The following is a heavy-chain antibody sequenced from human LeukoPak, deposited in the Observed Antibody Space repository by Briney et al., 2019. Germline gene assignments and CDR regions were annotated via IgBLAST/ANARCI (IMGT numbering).Heavy chain of an antibody. CDR3: ARGFSWKPYYYDSSGYLLQRGPVRSYFDY. V-gene: IGHV4-34*01. J-gene: IGHJ4*02. D-gene: IGHD3-22*01. CDR2: INHSGST. CDR1: GGSFSGYY. Sequence: SETLSLTCAVYGGSFSGYYWSWIRQPPGKGLEWIGEINHSGSTNHNPSLKSRVTISVDTSKNQFSLKLSSVTAADTAVYYCARGFSWKPYYYDSSGYLLQRGPVRSYFDYWGQGTLVTVSS.